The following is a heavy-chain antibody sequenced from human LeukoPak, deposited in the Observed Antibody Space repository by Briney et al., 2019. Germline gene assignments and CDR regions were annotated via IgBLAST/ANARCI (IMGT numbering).Heavy chain of an antibody. CDR2: ISASGGST. CDR1: GFTFDKYA. D-gene: IGHD3-22*01. Sequence: GGSLRLSCAASGFTFDKYAMTWVRQAPGEGLEWVSTISASGGSTYFAGSVKGRFTISRDSSKNTLYLQMNSLRAEDTAVYYCANGDYDSSGYYSGIFDYWGQGTLVTVSS. V-gene: IGHV3-23*01. CDR3: ANGDYDSSGYYSGIFDY. J-gene: IGHJ4*02.